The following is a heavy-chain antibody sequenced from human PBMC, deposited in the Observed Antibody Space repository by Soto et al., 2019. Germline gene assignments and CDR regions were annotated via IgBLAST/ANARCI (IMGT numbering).Heavy chain of an antibody. CDR3: ASDGGVTAIGDYYYGLNV. CDR2: IRLGGTT. D-gene: IGHD2-21*02. J-gene: IGHJ6*02. CDR1: GGSITRIAS. Sequence: QVQLQESGPGLVKPSGTLSLTCAVSGGSITRIASWTWVRQPPGKGLEWMGEIRLGGTTSYIPSLRGRVSISVDKSRNEFSLTLTSVTAADTAVYYCASDGGVTAIGDYYYGLNVWGQGTTVTVSS. V-gene: IGHV4-4*02.